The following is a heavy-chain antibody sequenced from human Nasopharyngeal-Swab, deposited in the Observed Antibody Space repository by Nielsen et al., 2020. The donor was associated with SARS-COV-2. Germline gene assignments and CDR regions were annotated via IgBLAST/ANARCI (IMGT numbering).Heavy chain of an antibody. CDR1: GGTFSSYA. CDR2: IIPIFGTA. D-gene: IGHD6-6*01. J-gene: IGHJ6*02. Sequence: SVKVSCKASGGTFSSYAISWVRQAPGQGLEWMGGIIPIFGTANYAQKFQGRVTITADESTSTAYMELSSLRSEDTAVYYCARYIIAARPLYYYYGMDVWGQGTTVTVSS. V-gene: IGHV1-69*13. CDR3: ARYIIAARPLYYYYGMDV.